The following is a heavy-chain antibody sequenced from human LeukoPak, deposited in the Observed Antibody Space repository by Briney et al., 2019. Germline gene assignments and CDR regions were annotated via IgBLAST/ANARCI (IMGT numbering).Heavy chain of an antibody. V-gene: IGHV4-34*01. CDR1: GGSFSGYY. CDR2: INHSGST. CDR3: ARDYGGNSLKYYFDY. Sequence: PSETLSLTCAVYGGSFSGYYWSWIRQPPGKGLEWIGEINHSGSTNYNPSLKSRVTISVDTSKNQFSLKLSSVTAADTAVYYCARDYGGNSLKYYFDYWGQGTLVTVSS. J-gene: IGHJ4*02. D-gene: IGHD4-23*01.